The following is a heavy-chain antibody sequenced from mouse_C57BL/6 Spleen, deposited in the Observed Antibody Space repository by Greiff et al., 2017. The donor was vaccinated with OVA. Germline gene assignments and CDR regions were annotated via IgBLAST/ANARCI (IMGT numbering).Heavy chain of an antibody. D-gene: IGHD1-1*01. J-gene: IGHJ1*03. CDR3: ASLYYYGSSYGYWYFDV. V-gene: IGHV1-9*01. CDR2: ILPGSGST. Sequence: VKLVESGAELMKPGASVKLSCKATGYTFTGYWIEWVKQRPGHGLEWIGEILPGSGSTNYNEKFKGKATFTADTSSNTAYMQLSSLTTEDSAIYYCASLYYYGSSYGYWYFDVWGTGTTVTVSS. CDR1: GYTFTGYW.